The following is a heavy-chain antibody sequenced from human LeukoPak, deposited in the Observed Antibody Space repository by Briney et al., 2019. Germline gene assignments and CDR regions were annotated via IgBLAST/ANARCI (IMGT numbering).Heavy chain of an antibody. V-gene: IGHV1-46*01. D-gene: IGHD6-19*01. CDR3: AREGSSSGWISPGY. CDR1: GYPFTTYY. J-gene: IGHJ4*02. CDR2: INPSGGSA. Sequence: ASVKVSCKTSGYPFTTYYMHWVRQAPGQGLEWMGIINPSGGSAGYAQKFQGRVTMTRDTSTSRVYMELSSLRSEDTAVYYCAREGSSSGWISPGYWGQGTLVTVSS.